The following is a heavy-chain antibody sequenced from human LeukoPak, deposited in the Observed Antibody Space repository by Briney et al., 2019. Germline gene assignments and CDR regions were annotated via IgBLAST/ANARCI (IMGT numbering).Heavy chain of an antibody. Sequence: GGSLRLSCVASGFTFSSHGMSWVRQAPGKGLEWVSAISDSGSITYYVDSVTGRFTISRDNAKNPLYLQMNSLRAEDTAVYYCANLAGGDYVNFDYWGQGTLVTVSS. CDR2: ISDSGSIT. J-gene: IGHJ4*02. CDR3: ANLAGGDYVNFDY. D-gene: IGHD4-17*01. V-gene: IGHV3-23*01. CDR1: GFTFSSHG.